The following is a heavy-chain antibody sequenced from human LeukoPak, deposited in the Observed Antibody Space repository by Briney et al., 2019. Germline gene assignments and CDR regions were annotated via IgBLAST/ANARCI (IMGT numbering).Heavy chain of an antibody. J-gene: IGHJ6*02. Sequence: SETLSLTCTVSGGSISSYYWSWIRQPPGKGLEWIGYIYYSGSTNYNPSLKSRVTISVDTSKNQFSLKLSSVTAADTAVYYCARDVVGATPAYYYGMDVWGQGTTVTVSS. V-gene: IGHV4-59*01. CDR2: IYYSGST. D-gene: IGHD1-26*01. CDR3: ARDVVGATPAYYYGMDV. CDR1: GGSISSYY.